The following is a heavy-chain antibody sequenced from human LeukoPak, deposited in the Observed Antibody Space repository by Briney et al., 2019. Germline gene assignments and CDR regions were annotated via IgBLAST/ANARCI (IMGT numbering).Heavy chain of an antibody. CDR3: ARGTSRLGDPPLHY. J-gene: IGHJ4*02. D-gene: IGHD3-16*01. Sequence: GGSLRLSCAASGFTFSSYEMNWVRQAPGKGLEWVSYISSSDSTIYYDDSVKGRFTISRDNAEKSLYLQMNSLSVEDTAVYYCARGTSRLGDPPLHYWGQRTLVTVSS. V-gene: IGHV3-48*03. CDR1: GFTFSSYE. CDR2: ISSSDSTI.